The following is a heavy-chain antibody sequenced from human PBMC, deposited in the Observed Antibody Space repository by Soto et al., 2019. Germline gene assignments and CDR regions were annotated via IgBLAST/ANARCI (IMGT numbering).Heavy chain of an antibody. CDR2: ISGSGGNT. CDR3: AREPRHWFFDL. CDR1: GFTFSNYG. V-gene: IGHV3-23*01. J-gene: IGHJ2*01. Sequence: EVQLLESGGGLVQPGGSLRLSCAASGFTFSNYGMTWVRQAPGKGLAWVSAISGSGGNTYYADSVRGRFTISRDNSKNTLYLQMNSLRVEDTDVYACAREPRHWFFDLWCRGTLVTASS.